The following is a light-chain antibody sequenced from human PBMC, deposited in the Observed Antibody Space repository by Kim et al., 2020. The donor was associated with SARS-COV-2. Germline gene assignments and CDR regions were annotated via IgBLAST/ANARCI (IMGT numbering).Light chain of an antibody. CDR2: AAS. J-gene: IGKJ5*01. CDR3: QQLDTSPIT. Sequence: DIQLTQSPSFLSASVGDRVTITCRASQGIGSDLAWYHQGPGKAPKLLIYAASTLQSGVPSRFSGSGSGTTFTLTISSLQPEDFATYYCQQLDTSPITFGQGTRLEIK. CDR1: QGIGSD. V-gene: IGKV1-9*01.